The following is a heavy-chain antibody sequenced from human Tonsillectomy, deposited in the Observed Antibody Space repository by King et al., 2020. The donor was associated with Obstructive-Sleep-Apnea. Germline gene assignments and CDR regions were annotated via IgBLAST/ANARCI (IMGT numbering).Heavy chain of an antibody. CDR3: ARLSLGNPDAFDI. CDR1: GDSINNYY. CDR2: IYYTGST. D-gene: IGHD3-3*02. Sequence: HVQLQESGPGLVKPSETLSLTCTVSGDSINNYYWSWIRQPPGKGLEWIGYIYYTGSTDYNPSLKSRLTISLDTSKNQFSLKLTSVIAADTAVYYCARLSLGNPDAFDIWGQGTVVTVSS. J-gene: IGHJ3*02. V-gene: IGHV4-59*08.